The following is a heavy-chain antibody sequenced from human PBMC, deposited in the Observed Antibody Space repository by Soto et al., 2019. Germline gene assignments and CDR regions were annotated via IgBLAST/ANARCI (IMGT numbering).Heavy chain of an antibody. J-gene: IGHJ4*02. CDR2: IYWDDDE. CDR1: GFSLTTDGEG. Sequence: QITLKESGPTLVKPAQTLALTCTFSGFSLTTDGEGVGWVRQPPGEALEWLALIYWDDDERYSPSLKTRLTITKDPSKNQVVLIMTNVDPVDTATYYRAHSRNLITEDAQVGDFDYWGQGTLVTVSS. D-gene: IGHD3-10*01. CDR3: AHSRNLITEDAQVGDFDY. V-gene: IGHV2-5*02.